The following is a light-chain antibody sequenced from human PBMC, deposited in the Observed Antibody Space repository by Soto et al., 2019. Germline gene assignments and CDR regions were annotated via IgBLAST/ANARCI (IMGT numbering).Light chain of an antibody. CDR3: QQYGSSPPYT. J-gene: IGKJ2*01. CDR1: RSFASSY. Sequence: EIVLTQSPVTLSLSPGERATLSCRASRSFASSYLGWYQQKPGQAPRLLIYAASTRATGIPDRFSGSGSATDFTLTISRLEPEDSAVYYCQQYGSSPPYTFGQGTTLEIK. CDR2: AAS. V-gene: IGKV3-20*01.